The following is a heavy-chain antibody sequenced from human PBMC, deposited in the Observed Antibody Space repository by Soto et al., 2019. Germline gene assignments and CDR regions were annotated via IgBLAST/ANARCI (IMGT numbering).Heavy chain of an antibody. D-gene: IGHD5-12*01. V-gene: IGHV1-69*05. CDR2: SVPIVDTS. CDR3: VRVVAIPGYPDN. Sequence: QVQLVQSGAEVRQPASSVKVSCKTSGGTFSSYAISWVRQAPGQGLEWMGGSVPIVDTSTYAQKFQGRVTITSDESTSPVYMELSSLSSDDTAVYYCVRVVAIPGYPDNWGQGTPVTVSS. J-gene: IGHJ4*02. CDR1: GGTFSSYA.